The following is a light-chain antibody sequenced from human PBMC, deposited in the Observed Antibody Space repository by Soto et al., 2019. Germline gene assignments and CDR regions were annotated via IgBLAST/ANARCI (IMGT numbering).Light chain of an antibody. CDR3: RQSYSTPPL. CDR1: QSISSY. V-gene: IGKV1-39*01. J-gene: IGKJ4*01. Sequence: DIQMTQSPSSLSASVGDRVTITCRASQSISSYLNWYQQKPGKAPKLLIYAASSLQSGVPSRFSGSGSGTDFTLTISSLQPEDFATYYCRQSYSTPPLFGGGTKADIK. CDR2: AAS.